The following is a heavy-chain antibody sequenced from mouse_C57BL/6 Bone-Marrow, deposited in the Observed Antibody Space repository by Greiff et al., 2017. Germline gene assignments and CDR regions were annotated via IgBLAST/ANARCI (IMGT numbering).Heavy chain of an antibody. V-gene: IGHV1-18*01. D-gene: IGHD2-3*01. J-gene: IGHJ3*01. CDR1: GYTFTDHN. CDR2: INPNNGGT. Sequence: EVQLQQSGPELVKPGASVKIPCKASGYTFTDHNMDWVKQSHGKSLEWIGDINPNNGGTIYNQKFKGKATLTVDKSSSTAYMELRSLTSEDTAVYYCARWGYDGYYGSWFAYWGQGTLVTVSA. CDR3: ARWGYDGYYGSWFAY.